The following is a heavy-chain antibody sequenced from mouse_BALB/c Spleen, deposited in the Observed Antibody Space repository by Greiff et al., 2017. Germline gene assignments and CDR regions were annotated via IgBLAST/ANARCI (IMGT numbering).Heavy chain of an antibody. D-gene: IGHD2-4*01. CDR2: IDPANGNT. CDR3: AIYDYDGGAWFAY. CDR1: GFNIKDTY. V-gene: IGHV14-3*02. Sequence: DVQLQESGAELVKPGASVKLSCTASGFNIKDTYMHWVKQRPEQGLEWIGRIDPANGNTKYDPKFQGKATITADTSSNTAYLQLSSLTSEDTAVYYCAIYDYDGGAWFAYWGQGTLVTVSA. J-gene: IGHJ3*01.